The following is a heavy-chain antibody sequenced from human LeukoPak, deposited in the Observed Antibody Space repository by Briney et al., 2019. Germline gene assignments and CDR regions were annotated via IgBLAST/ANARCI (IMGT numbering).Heavy chain of an antibody. V-gene: IGHV3-64*01. CDR1: GFTFNSYP. CDR2: ISSNGVST. D-gene: IGHD3-3*01. CDR3: ASGILRFLEWFPHYYMDV. J-gene: IGHJ6*03. Sequence: GGSLRLSCAASGFTFNSYPMHWVRQAPGKGLEYVSGISSNGVSTYYANSVKGRFTISRDNSKNTLYLQMGSLRAEDMAIYCCASGILRFLEWFPHYYMDVWGKGTTVTVSS.